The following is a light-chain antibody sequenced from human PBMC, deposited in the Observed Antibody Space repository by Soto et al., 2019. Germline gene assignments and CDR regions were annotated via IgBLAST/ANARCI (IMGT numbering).Light chain of an antibody. CDR3: ASWDDGLNGVL. Sequence: QSVLTQPPSASGTPGQRVTISCSGSRSNIGSNTVNWYQQLPGTAPKLLIYSSDLRPSGVPDRFSGSKSGTSASLAISGLQSEDEADYYCASWDDGLNGVLFGGGTQLTVL. CDR1: RSNIGSNT. V-gene: IGLV1-44*01. CDR2: SSD. J-gene: IGLJ2*01.